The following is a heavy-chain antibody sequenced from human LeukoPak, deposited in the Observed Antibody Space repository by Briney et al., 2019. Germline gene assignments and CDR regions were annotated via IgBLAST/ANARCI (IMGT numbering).Heavy chain of an antibody. Sequence: PSETLSLTCTVSGGSISSYYWSWIRQPPGKGLEWIGYIYYSGSTNYNPSLKSRVTISVDTSKNQFSLKLSSVTAADTAVYYCARHPIGIGGDWHFDYWGQGTLVTVSS. CDR2: IYYSGST. CDR1: GGSISSYY. CDR3: ARHPIGIGGDWHFDY. D-gene: IGHD2-21*02. J-gene: IGHJ4*02. V-gene: IGHV4-59*08.